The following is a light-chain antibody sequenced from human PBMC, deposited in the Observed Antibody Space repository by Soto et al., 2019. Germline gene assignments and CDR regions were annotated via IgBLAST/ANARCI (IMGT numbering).Light chain of an antibody. V-gene: IGLV1-40*01. CDR3: QSYDSSLSGYV. CDR1: SSNIGAGYD. CDR2: GNS. J-gene: IGLJ1*01. Sequence: QSALTQPHSVSGAPGQRVTISCTGRSSNIGAGYDVHWYQQLPGTAPKLLIYGNSNRPSGVPDRFSGSKSGTSASLAITGLQAEDEADYYCQSYDSSLSGYVFGTGTKLTVL.